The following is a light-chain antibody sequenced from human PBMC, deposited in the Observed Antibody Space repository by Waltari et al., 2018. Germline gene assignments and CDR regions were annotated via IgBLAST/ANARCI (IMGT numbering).Light chain of an antibody. Sequence: QSALAQPPSVSGSPGQSVTFSCAGDYRNIGRFDFVSWYQQHPGKVPKLLIYDVRKRPSGVSARFSGSKAGNTASLTISGLQAEDEADYYCCSYAGSFDLVFGGGTKLTVL. CDR2: DVR. V-gene: IGLV2-11*01. CDR1: YRNIGRFDF. CDR3: CSYAGSFDLV. J-gene: IGLJ2*01.